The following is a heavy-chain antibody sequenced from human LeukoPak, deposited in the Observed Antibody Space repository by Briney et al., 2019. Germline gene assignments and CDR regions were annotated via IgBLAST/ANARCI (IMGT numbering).Heavy chain of an antibody. CDR1: GFIFSSYS. V-gene: IGHV3-48*02. CDR3: ARGPGSGYYPFDY. CDR2: ISSTSSTM. D-gene: IGHD3-22*01. J-gene: IGHJ4*02. Sequence: GGSLRLSCAASGFIFSSYSMNWVRQAPGKGLEWVSYISSTSSTMYYADSVKGRFTISRDNAKNSLYLQMNSLRDEDTAVYYCARGPGSGYYPFDYWGQGTLVTVSS.